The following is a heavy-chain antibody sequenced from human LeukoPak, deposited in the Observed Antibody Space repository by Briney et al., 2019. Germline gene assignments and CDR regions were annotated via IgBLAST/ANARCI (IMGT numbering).Heavy chain of an antibody. D-gene: IGHD5-12*01. V-gene: IGHV3-30*02. CDR1: GFTFSSYG. CDR3: AKERVGYDPYFDY. CDR2: IRYDGSNK. Sequence: GGSLRLSCAASGFTFSSYGVHWVRQAPGKGLEWVAFIRYDGSNKYYADSVKGRFTISRDNSKNTLYLQMNSLRAGDTAVYYCAKERVGYDPYFDYWGQGTLVTVSS. J-gene: IGHJ4*02.